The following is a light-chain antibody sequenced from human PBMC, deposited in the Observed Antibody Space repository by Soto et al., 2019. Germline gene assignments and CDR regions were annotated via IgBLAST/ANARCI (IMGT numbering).Light chain of an antibody. J-gene: IGKJ2*01. CDR3: QQYNAN. CDR2: DGS. Sequence: DLQMTQSPSTLSASVGDRVTITLRASQSISTWLAWYQEKPGKAPKLLIYDGSSLGSGVPSRFSGSGSGTEFTLTISNLQPEDFATYYGQQYNANFGQGTRLEIK. V-gene: IGKV1-5*01. CDR1: QSISTW.